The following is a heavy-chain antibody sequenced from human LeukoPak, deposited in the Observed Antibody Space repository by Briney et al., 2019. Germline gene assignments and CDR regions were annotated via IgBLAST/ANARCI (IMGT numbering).Heavy chain of an antibody. Sequence: ASVKVSCKASGYTFTSYGISWVRQAPGQGLEWMGWISAYNGNTNYAQKLQGRVTMTTDTSTSTAYMELRSLRSDDTAVYYCARGYYYYDSSGYPGGEYWGQGTLVTVSS. J-gene: IGHJ4*02. CDR2: ISAYNGNT. CDR3: ARGYYYYDSSGYPGGEY. V-gene: IGHV1-18*01. D-gene: IGHD3-22*01. CDR1: GYTFTSYG.